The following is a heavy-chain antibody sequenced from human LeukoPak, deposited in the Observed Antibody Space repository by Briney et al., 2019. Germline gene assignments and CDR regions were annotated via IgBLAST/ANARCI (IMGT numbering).Heavy chain of an antibody. D-gene: IGHD2-15*01. CDR1: GGSISSSSYY. J-gene: IGHJ5*02. Sequence: SETLSLTCTVPGGSISSSSYYWGWIRQPPGKGLEWIGSIYYSGSTYYNPSLKSRVAISVDTSKNQFSLKLSSVTAADTAVYYCARDGPGVVVAATPCWFDPWGQGTLVTVSS. CDR2: IYYSGST. CDR3: ARDGPGVVVAATPCWFDP. V-gene: IGHV4-39*07.